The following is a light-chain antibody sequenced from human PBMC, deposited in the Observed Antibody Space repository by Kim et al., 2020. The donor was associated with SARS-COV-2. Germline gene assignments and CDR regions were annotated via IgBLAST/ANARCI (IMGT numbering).Light chain of an antibody. CDR2: GKN. CDR3: NSRDSRGYHLV. V-gene: IGLV3-19*01. Sequence: SSELTQDSAVSVALGQTVRITCQGDSLRSYYANWYQQKPGQAPVLVIYGKNNRPSGIPDRFSGSSSANTASLTLTEAQAEDEADYYCNSRDSRGYHLVFG. J-gene: IGLJ2*01. CDR1: SLRSYY.